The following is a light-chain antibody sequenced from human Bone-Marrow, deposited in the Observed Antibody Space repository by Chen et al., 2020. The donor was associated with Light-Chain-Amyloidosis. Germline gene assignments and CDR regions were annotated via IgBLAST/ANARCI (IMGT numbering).Light chain of an antibody. CDR3: QSADSSGTYEVI. CDR1: DLPTKY. V-gene: IGLV3-25*03. CDR2: RDT. Sequence: SYALTQPPSVSVSPGQTASITCSGDDLPTKYAYWYQQKPGQAPVLVIHRDTERPSGISERFSCSSSGTTATLTISGVQAEDEADYHCQSADSSGTYEVIFGGGTKLTVL. J-gene: IGLJ2*01.